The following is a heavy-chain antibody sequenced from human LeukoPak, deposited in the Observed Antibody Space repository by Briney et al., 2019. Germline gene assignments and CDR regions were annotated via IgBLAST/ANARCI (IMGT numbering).Heavy chain of an antibody. CDR1: GGSISSGGYY. Sequence: SQTLSLTCTVSGGSISSGGYYWSWIRQHPGKGLEWIGYIYYSGRTYYNPSLKSRVTISVDTSKNQFSLKLSSVTAADTAVYYCARNVALRGTLNWFDPWGQGTLVTVSS. CDR2: IYYSGRT. D-gene: IGHD3-10*01. V-gene: IGHV4-31*03. J-gene: IGHJ5*02. CDR3: ARNVALRGTLNWFDP.